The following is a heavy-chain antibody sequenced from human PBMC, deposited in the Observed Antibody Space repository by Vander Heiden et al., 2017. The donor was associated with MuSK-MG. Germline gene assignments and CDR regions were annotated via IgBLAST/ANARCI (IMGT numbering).Heavy chain of an antibody. Sequence: QLQLQESGPGLVKPSETLSLTCTVSGGSISSSSYYWGWIRQPPGKGLEWIGRIYYSGSTYYNPSLKSRVTISVDTSKNQFSLKLSSVTAADTAVYYCARLQFLEWPHFDYWGQGTLVTVSS. D-gene: IGHD3-3*01. CDR1: GGSISSSSYY. CDR3: ARLQFLEWPHFDY. CDR2: IYYSGST. J-gene: IGHJ4*02. V-gene: IGHV4-39*01.